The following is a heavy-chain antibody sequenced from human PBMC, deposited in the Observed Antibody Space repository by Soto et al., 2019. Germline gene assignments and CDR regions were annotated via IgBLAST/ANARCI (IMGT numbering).Heavy chain of an antibody. D-gene: IGHD3-3*01. CDR3: LRDYDSYLDL. CDR1: GFTFSNFW. V-gene: IGHV3-74*03. J-gene: IGHJ2*01. CDR2: INGEGTSV. Sequence: LEERGGGLVQPGTSLRVSCVASGFTFSNFWIHWVRQVPGKGLQWVARINGEGTSVMYADSVKGRATISRDNVRSTEYLQLNSLRTEDTAVYFCLRDYDSYLDLWGRGTQVTVSS.